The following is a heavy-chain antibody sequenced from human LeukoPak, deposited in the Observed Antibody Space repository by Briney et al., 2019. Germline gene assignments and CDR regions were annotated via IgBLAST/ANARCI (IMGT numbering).Heavy chain of an antibody. CDR1: GFTFSSYG. J-gene: IGHJ4*02. Sequence: PGGSLGLSCAASGFTFSSYGMHWVRQAPGKGLEWVAFVRYDGSSKYYADSVRGRFTISRDNSKNTLDLQMNSLGAEDTAVYYCAKFGYDSTGYYAGFDYWGQGTLVTVSP. CDR3: AKFGYDSTGYYAGFDY. V-gene: IGHV3-30*02. CDR2: VRYDGSSK. D-gene: IGHD3-22*01.